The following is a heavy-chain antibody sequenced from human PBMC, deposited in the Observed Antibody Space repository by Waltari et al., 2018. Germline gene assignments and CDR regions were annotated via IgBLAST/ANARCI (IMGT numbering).Heavy chain of an antibody. D-gene: IGHD2-15*01. CDR1: GGSISSDDYC. V-gene: IGHV4-30-4*08. CDR2: IFYSGST. CDR3: ARDSVVAGGGFDY. Sequence: QVQLQESGPGLVKPSQTLSLTCTVSGGSISSDDYCWNWIRQPPGKGLEWIGYIFYSGSTDYNPALKSRVTISVETSKTQFSRKLSSVTAADTAVYYCARDSVVAGGGFDYWGQGTLVTVSS. J-gene: IGHJ4*02.